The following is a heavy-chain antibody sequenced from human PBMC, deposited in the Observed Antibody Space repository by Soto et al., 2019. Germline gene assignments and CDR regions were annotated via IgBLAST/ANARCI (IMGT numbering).Heavy chain of an antibody. Sequence: GGSLRLSCAASGFTFSSYSMNWVRQAPGKGLEWVSSISSSSSYIYYADSVKGRFTISRDNAKNSLYLQMNSLRAEDTAVYYCARVGGQQLAAPYYYGMDVWGQGTTVTVSS. V-gene: IGHV3-21*01. CDR1: GFTFSSYS. D-gene: IGHD6-13*01. J-gene: IGHJ6*02. CDR3: ARVGGQQLAAPYYYGMDV. CDR2: ISSSSSYI.